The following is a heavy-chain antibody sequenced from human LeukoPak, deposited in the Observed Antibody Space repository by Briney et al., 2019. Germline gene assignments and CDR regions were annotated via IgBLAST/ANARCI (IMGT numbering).Heavy chain of an antibody. CDR1: GYTFTSYG. Sequence: ASVKVSCKASGYTFTSYGISWVRQAPGQGLEWMGWISAYNGNTNYAQKLQGRVTMTTDTSTSTAYMELRSLRSDDTGVYYCARLRRSSGYYYVHDAFDIWGQGTMVTVSS. D-gene: IGHD3-22*01. CDR2: ISAYNGNT. CDR3: ARLRRSSGYYYVHDAFDI. V-gene: IGHV1-18*01. J-gene: IGHJ3*02.